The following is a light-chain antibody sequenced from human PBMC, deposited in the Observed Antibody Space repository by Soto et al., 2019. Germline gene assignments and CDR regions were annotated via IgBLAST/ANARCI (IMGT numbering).Light chain of an antibody. CDR1: QSVSSSC. CDR2: DAY. V-gene: IGKV3-20*01. CDR3: QQYCSSPIT. J-gene: IGKJ5*01. Sequence: EIVLTQSPGTLSLSPGERATLSCRASQSVSSSCLGWYQQKPGQAPRLLIYDAYSRVTGSPDRFSGSGSGTDFTLTISGLEPEDFAVYYCQQYCSSPITFGQGTRLEIK.